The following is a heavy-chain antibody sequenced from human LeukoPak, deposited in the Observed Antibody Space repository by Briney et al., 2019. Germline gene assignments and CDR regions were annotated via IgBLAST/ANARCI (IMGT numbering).Heavy chain of an antibody. CDR2: IWYDGSNK. CDR1: GFTFSSYG. D-gene: IGHD2-15*01. J-gene: IGHJ4*02. CDR3: ARDSKERGSDY. Sequence: PGGSLRLSCAASGFTFSSYGMHWVRQAPGKGLEWVAVIWYDGSNKYYADSVKGRFTISRDNPKNTLYLQMNSLRAEDTAVYYCARDSKERGSDYWGQGTLVTVSS. V-gene: IGHV3-33*01.